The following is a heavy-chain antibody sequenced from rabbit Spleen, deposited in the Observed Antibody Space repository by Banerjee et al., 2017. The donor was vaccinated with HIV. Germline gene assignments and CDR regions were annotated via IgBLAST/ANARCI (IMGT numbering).Heavy chain of an antibody. Sequence: QEQLEESGGGLVKPGGTLTLTCKASGFSFSFYHYMCWVRQAPGKGLEWIGCIYAGSSGSTYYASWAKGRFTISRHNAQNTLYLQLDSLTAADTATYFCLRDRANIGGDYGTYYFDLWGPGTLVTVS. V-gene: IGHV1S45*01. CDR3: LRDRANIGGDYGTYYFDL. CDR2: IYAGSSGST. J-gene: IGHJ4*01. D-gene: IGHD2-1*01. CDR1: GFSFSFYHY.